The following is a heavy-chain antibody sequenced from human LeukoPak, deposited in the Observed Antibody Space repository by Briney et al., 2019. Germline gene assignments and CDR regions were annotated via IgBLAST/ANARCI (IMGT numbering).Heavy chain of an antibody. Sequence: GTSLRLSCVASGFTFNNYGLHWVRQAPGKGLEWVAEISFDGSNEDYTDPVKGRFTVSRDNSQNTLSLQMNTLRPEDTAVYYCARGLTGSPGDWFFDLWGRGTLVTVSS. CDR1: GFTFNNYG. CDR3: ARGLTGSPGDWFFDL. J-gene: IGHJ2*01. CDR2: ISFDGSNE. D-gene: IGHD3-10*01. V-gene: IGHV3-30*03.